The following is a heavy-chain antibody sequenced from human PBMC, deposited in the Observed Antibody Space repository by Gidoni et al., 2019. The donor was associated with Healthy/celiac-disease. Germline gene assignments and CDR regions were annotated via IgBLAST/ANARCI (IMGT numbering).Heavy chain of an antibody. Sequence: QLQLQESGPGLVKPSETLSLTCTVSGGSISSSSYYWGWIRQPPGKGLEWIGSLYYSGSTYYNPSLKSRVTISVDTSKNQFSLKLSSVTAADTAVYYCARVYCSSTSCYDPSWFDPWGQGTLVTVSS. V-gene: IGHV4-39*01. J-gene: IGHJ5*02. CDR1: GGSISSSSYY. CDR2: LYYSGST. D-gene: IGHD2-2*01. CDR3: ARVYCSSTSCYDPSWFDP.